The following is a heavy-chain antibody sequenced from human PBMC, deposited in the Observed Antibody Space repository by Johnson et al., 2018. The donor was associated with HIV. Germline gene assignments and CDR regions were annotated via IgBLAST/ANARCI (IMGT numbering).Heavy chain of an antibody. CDR2: ISSAGNNK. CDR3: AKDNPVGATRGDAFDI. CDR1: GFTFSSYG. Sequence: QVQLVESGGGVVQPGRSLRLSCVASGFTFSSYGMHWVRQAPGKGLEWVAVISSAGNNKYYAESVKGRVNISRDNSKNTLYLQMNSRRAEDKAVYYCAKDNPVGATRGDAFDIWGQGTMVTVSS. J-gene: IGHJ3*02. V-gene: IGHV3-30*18. D-gene: IGHD1-26*01.